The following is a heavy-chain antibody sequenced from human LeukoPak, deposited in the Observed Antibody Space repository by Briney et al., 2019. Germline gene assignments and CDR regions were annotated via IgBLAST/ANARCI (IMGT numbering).Heavy chain of an antibody. Sequence: GGSLRLSCAASGFTFSSYSMNWVRQAPGKGLEWVSSISSSSSYIYYADSVKGRFTISRDNAKNSLYLQMNSLGAEDTAVYYCASDIVVVPAAISDYWGQGTLVTVSS. CDR2: ISSSSSYI. D-gene: IGHD2-2*01. CDR1: GFTFSSYS. J-gene: IGHJ4*02. V-gene: IGHV3-21*01. CDR3: ASDIVVVPAAISDY.